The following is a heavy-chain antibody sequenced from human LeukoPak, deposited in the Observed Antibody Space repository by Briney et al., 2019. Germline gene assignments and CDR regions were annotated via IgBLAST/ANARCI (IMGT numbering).Heavy chain of an antibody. D-gene: IGHD6-19*01. Sequence: GGSLRPSCAASGFTFSSYAMSWVRQAPGKGLEWVSAISGSGGSTYYADSAKGRFTISRDNSKNTLYLQMNSLRAEDTAVYYCARAVAGTFLTTEIDYWGQGTLVTVSS. J-gene: IGHJ4*02. V-gene: IGHV3-23*01. CDR1: GFTFSSYA. CDR3: ARAVAGTFLTTEIDY. CDR2: ISGSGGST.